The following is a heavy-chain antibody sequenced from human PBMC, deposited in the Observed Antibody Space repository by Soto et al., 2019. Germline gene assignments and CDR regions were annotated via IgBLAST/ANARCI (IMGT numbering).Heavy chain of an antibody. V-gene: IGHV3-30*03. J-gene: IGHJ6*02. CDR1: GFTFRSYG. Sequence: PGGSLRLSCAASGFTFRSYGMHWVRQAPGKGLEWVAVISYDGSNKYYADSVKGRFTISRDNSKNTLYLQMNSLRAEDTAVYYCASREDIVVVVAGYYYGMDVWGQGTTVTVSS. CDR3: ASREDIVVVVAGYYYGMDV. D-gene: IGHD2-15*01. CDR2: ISYDGSNK.